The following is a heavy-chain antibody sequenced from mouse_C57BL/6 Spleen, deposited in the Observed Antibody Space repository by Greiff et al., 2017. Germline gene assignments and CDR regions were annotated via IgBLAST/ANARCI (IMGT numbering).Heavy chain of an antibody. Sequence: VQLQQSGPELVKPGASVKISCKASGYAFSSSWMNWVKQRPGKGLEWIGRIYPGDGDTNYNGKFKGKATLTADKSSSTAYMQLSSLTSEDSAVYFCAVLITTVVAPNFDVWGTGTTVTVSS. D-gene: IGHD1-1*01. CDR3: AVLITTVVAPNFDV. V-gene: IGHV1-82*01. CDR2: IYPGDGDT. J-gene: IGHJ1*03. CDR1: GYAFSSSW.